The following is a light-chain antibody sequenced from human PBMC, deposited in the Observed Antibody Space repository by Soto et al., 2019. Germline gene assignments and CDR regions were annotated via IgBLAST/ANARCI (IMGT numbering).Light chain of an antibody. CDR2: GAS. CDR3: QRYKYRPPA. V-gene: IGKV3-15*01. J-gene: IGKJ5*01. CDR1: QSVSGN. Sequence: EIVMTQSPATLSVSPGERAALSCRASQSVSGNLAWYQQTPGQAPRLLIYGASTRATGIPARFSGSGCGTELTLTISSLEAEDFAVYYCQRYKYRPPAFGQGTRLEIK.